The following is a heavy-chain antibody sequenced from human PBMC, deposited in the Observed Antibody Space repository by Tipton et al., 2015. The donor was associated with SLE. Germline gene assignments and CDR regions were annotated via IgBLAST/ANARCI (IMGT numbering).Heavy chain of an antibody. V-gene: IGHV3-30-3*01. D-gene: IGHD3-22*01. Sequence: RSLRLSCAASGFTFSSYAMHWVRQAPGKGLEWVAVISYDGSNKYYADSVKGRFTISRDNSKNTLYLQMNSLRAEDTAVYYCARTGYYDSSADYWGQGTLVTVSS. CDR1: GFTFSSYA. CDR3: ARTGYYDSSADY. CDR2: ISYDGSNK. J-gene: IGHJ4*02.